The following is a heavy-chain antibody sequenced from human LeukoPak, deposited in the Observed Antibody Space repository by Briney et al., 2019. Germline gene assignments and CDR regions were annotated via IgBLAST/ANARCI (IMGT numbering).Heavy chain of an antibody. J-gene: IGHJ4*02. CDR1: GFTFSSYS. CDR2: ISSSSSYI. V-gene: IGHV3-21*01. D-gene: IGHD5-12*01. CDR3: ARESLRDIVATSTFDY. Sequence: GGSLRLSCAASGFTFSSYSMNWVRQAPGKGLEWVSSISSSSSYIYYADSVKGRFTISRDNAKNSLYLQMNSLRAEDTAVYYCARESLRDIVATSTFDYWGQGTLVTVSS.